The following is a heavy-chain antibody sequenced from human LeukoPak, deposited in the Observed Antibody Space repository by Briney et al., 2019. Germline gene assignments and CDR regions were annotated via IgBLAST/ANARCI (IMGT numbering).Heavy chain of an antibody. CDR3: ARDSGATAKLFYWFDP. CDR2: IYYSGST. V-gene: IGHV4-31*03. D-gene: IGHD1-26*01. J-gene: IGHJ5*02. Sequence: SQTLSLTCTVSGGSISSGGYYWSWIRQHPGKGLEWIGYIYYSGSTYYNPSLKSRVTISVDTSENQFSLKLSSVTAADTAVYYCARDSGATAKLFYWFDPWGQGTLVTVSS. CDR1: GGSISSGGYY.